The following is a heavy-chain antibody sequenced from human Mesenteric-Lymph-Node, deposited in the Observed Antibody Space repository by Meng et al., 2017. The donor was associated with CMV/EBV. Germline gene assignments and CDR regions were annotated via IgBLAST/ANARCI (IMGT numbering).Heavy chain of an antibody. CDR3: ARDPGRLELPPLLRAPHFDL. CDR2: IHYSGRN. V-gene: IGHV4-59*12. CDR1: RGSISGYY. Sequence: GSLRLSCTVSRGSISGYYWNWIRQPPGKGLEHVAWIHYSGRNYCHPSLKSRVTISLDTSKNQFSLKLSSVTAADTAVYYCARDPGRLELPPLLRAPHFDLWGRGTLVTVSS. J-gene: IGHJ2*01. D-gene: IGHD1-7*01.